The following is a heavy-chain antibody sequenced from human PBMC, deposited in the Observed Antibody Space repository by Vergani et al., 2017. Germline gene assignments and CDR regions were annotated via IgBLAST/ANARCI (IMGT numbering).Heavy chain of an antibody. CDR3: AGGLGYCSSTSCNPGAFDI. Sequence: QVQLQQWGAGLLKPSETLSLTCAVDGGSFSGYYWSWIRQPPGKGLEWIGEINHSGSTNYNPSLKSRVTISVDTSKNQFSLKLSSVTAADTAVYYCAGGLGYCSSTSCNPGAFDIWGQGTMVTVSS. J-gene: IGHJ3*02. V-gene: IGHV4-34*01. D-gene: IGHD2-2*01. CDR1: GGSFSGYY. CDR2: INHSGST.